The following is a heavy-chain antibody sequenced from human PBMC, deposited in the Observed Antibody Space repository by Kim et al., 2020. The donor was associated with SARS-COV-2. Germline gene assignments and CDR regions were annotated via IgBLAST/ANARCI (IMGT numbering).Heavy chain of an antibody. CDR1: GFTFSSYG. D-gene: IGHD5-18*01. Sequence: GGSLRLSCAASGFTFSSYGMHWVRQAPGKGLEWVAVISYDGSNKYYADSVKGRFTISRDNSKNTLYLQMNSLRAEDTAVYYCAKAGDTAMADWYFDLWGRGTLVTVSS. V-gene: IGHV3-30*18. CDR2: ISYDGSNK. J-gene: IGHJ2*01. CDR3: AKAGDTAMADWYFDL.